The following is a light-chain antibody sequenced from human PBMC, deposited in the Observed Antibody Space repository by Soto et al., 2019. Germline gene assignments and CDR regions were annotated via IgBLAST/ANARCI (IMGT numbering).Light chain of an antibody. CDR2: NVT. CDR3: SSYSAASSPHVL. Sequence: QSALTQPASVSGSPGQWVTISCTGTRSDVGRDNYVYWYQQHPGKAPKLLIYNVTYRPSGVSTRFSASKSGSTASLTISGIQAEDDADDYFSSYSAASSPHVLFGGGTKLTVL. CDR1: RSDVGRDNY. V-gene: IGLV2-14*03. J-gene: IGLJ2*01.